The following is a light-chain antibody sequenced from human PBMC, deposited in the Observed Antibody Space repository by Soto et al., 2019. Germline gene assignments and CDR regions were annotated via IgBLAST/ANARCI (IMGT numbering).Light chain of an antibody. CDR2: LGS. CDR1: QSLLHSNGYNY. Sequence: DVVMTQSPLSLTVTLGQPASISCRSSQSLLHSNGYNYLDWYLQKPGQSPQLLIYLGSNRASGVPDRFSGSGSGTDFTLKISRVEAEDVGVYYCMQALQTSWTFGQGTKVDIK. V-gene: IGKV2-28*01. CDR3: MQALQTSWT. J-gene: IGKJ1*01.